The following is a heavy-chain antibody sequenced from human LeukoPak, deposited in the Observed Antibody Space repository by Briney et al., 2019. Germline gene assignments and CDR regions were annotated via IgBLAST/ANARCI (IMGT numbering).Heavy chain of an antibody. D-gene: IGHD2-15*01. CDR3: ASGYCSGGSCYSGHY. V-gene: IGHV3-21*01. CDR2: ISSSSSYI. CDR1: GFTFSSYS. Sequence: GSLRLSCAASGFTFSSYSMNWVRQAPGKGLAWGSSISSSSSYIYYADSVKGRFTISRDNAKNTLYLQMNSLRAEDTAVYYCASGYCSGGSCYSGHYWGQGTLVTVSS. J-gene: IGHJ4*02.